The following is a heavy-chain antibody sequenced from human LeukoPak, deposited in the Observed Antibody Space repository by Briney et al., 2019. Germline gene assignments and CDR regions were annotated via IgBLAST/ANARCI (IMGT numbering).Heavy chain of an antibody. Sequence: KPSQTLSLTCAVSGGSISSGGYSWSWIRQPPGKGLEWIGYIYHSGSTYYNPSLKSRVTISVDRSKNQFSLKLSSVTAADTAVYYCVRQLGYYFDYWGQGTLVTVSS. V-gene: IGHV4-30-2*01. D-gene: IGHD1-1*01. CDR1: GGSISSGGYS. CDR3: VRQLGYYFDY. CDR2: IYHSGST. J-gene: IGHJ4*02.